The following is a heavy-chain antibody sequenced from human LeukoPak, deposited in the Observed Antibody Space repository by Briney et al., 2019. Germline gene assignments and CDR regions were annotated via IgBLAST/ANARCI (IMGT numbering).Heavy chain of an antibody. CDR1: GFTFSSYG. Sequence: GRSLRLSRAASGFTFSSYGMHWVRQAPGEGLEWVAATWYDGSNKYYADSVKGRFTISRDNSKNTLYLQMNSLRAEDTAVYFCARGGHCSTTSCSNYDGMDVWGQGTTLTVSS. D-gene: IGHD2-2*01. V-gene: IGHV3-33*01. CDR2: TWYDGSNK. J-gene: IGHJ6*02. CDR3: ARGGHCSTTSCSNYDGMDV.